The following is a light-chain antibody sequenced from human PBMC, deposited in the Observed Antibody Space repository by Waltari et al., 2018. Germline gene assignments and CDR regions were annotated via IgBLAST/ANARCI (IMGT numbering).Light chain of an antibody. V-gene: IGKV3-20*01. CDR3: QHYVSLPVT. Sequence: EIVLTQSPGTLSLSPGERATLSCRASQSVSRTLAWYQQKPGHAPRLLIYDASSRATGIPDRFSGSGSGTDFSLTITRLEPEDFAVYYCQHYVSLPVTFGQGTKVEIK. CDR2: DAS. CDR1: QSVSRT. J-gene: IGKJ1*01.